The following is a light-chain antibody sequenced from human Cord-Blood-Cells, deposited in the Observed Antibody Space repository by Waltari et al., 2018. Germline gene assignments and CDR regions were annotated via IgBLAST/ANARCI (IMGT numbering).Light chain of an antibody. CDR2: GAS. V-gene: IGKV3-20*01. J-gene: IGKJ2*01. Sequence: EIVLTQSPGTLSLSPGERAHLSCRASQSVSSNYLAWYQQKPGQAPRLLIYGASSRATGIPDRFSGSGSGTDFTLTISRLVPEDFAVYYCQQYGSSPPYTFGQGTKLEIK. CDR1: QSVSSNY. CDR3: QQYGSSPPYT.